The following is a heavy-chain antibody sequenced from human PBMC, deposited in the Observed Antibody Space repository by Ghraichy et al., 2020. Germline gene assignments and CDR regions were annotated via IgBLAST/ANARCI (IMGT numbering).Heavy chain of an antibody. V-gene: IGHV4-39*01. CDR3: ARLSERVQGVARPLDY. J-gene: IGHJ4*02. Sequence: SETLSLTCTVSGGSISSGSYYWGWIRQPPGKGLEWIGNIYYSGTTYYNPSLKSRVTISVDTSKNQFSLKLSSVTAADTAVYYCARLSERVQGVARPLDYWGQGTLVTVSS. D-gene: IGHD3-10*01. CDR2: IYYSGTT. CDR1: GGSISSGSYY.